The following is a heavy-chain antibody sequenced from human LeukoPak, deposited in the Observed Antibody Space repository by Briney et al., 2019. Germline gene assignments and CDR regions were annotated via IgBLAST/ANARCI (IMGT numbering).Heavy chain of an antibody. J-gene: IGHJ4*02. V-gene: IGHV3-74*01. CDR1: GFTFSTYW. CDR2: INGDGSKI. Sequence: PGGSLRLSCAASGFTFSTYWMHWVRQVPGQGLVWVSHINGDGSKINYVDSVKGRFTISRDNAKNTLYVQMNSLRAEDTGVYYCAGDSGRRLDYWGQGILVTVSS. CDR3: AGDSGRRLDY. D-gene: IGHD6-25*01.